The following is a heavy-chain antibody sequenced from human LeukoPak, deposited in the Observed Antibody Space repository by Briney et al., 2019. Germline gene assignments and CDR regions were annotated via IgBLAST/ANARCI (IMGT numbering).Heavy chain of an antibody. J-gene: IGHJ5*02. CDR1: GFTSSDYY. CDR2: ISSSGSTI. D-gene: IGHD6-6*01. V-gene: IGHV3-11*01. CDR3: ARDLGYSSSSIWFDP. Sequence: GGSLRLSCAASGFTSSDYYMSWIRQAPGKGLEWVSYISSSGSTIYYADSVKGRFTISRDNAKNSLYLQMNSLRAEDTAVYYCARDLGYSSSSIWFDPWGQGTLVTVSS.